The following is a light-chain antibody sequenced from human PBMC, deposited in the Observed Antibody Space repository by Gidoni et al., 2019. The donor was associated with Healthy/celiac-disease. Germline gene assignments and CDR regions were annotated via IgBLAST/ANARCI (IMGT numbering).Light chain of an antibody. CDR2: GAS. CDR1: QSVSSN. V-gene: IGKV3-15*01. CDR3: QQYNNWPPLT. Sequence: IVMTQSPATLSVSPGERSTLSCSASQSVSSNLAGSQQKPGQAPRLLISGASTRATDIPARFSGSGSGTEFTLTISSLQYEDFVVYYCQQYNNWPPLTFGGGTKVEIK. J-gene: IGKJ4*01.